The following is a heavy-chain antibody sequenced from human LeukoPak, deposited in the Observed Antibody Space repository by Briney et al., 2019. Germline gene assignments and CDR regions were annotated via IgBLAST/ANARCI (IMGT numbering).Heavy chain of an antibody. J-gene: IGHJ4*02. V-gene: IGHV2-5*02. CDR3: THSQVDVGHIVVVVAATRLPHGLRYFDY. CDR2: INWDDDK. Sequence: SGPTLVNPPQALTQTCTLSGLSLRTSGVGVGWISQPPGRALEWLALINWDDDKRYRPSLKSKLTITKVTSEIHVVPIMTTMYPVDPATYYSTHSQVDVGHIVVVVAATRLPHGLRYFDYWGQRTLVTVSS. D-gene: IGHD2-15*01. CDR1: GLSLRTSGVG.